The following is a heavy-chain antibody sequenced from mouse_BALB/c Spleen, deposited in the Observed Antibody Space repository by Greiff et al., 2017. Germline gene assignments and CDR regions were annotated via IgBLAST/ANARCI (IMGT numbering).Heavy chain of an antibody. V-gene: IGHV1-9*01. CDR1: GYTFSSYW. CDR2: ILPGSGST. Sequence: VQLQQSGAELMKPGASVKISCKATGYTFSSYWIEWVKQRPGHGLEWIGEILPGSGSTNYNEKFKGKATFTADTSSNTAYMQLSSLTSEDSAVYYCARGGSPHYAMDYWGQGTSVTVSS. J-gene: IGHJ4*01. CDR3: ARGGSPHYAMDY. D-gene: IGHD3-2*02.